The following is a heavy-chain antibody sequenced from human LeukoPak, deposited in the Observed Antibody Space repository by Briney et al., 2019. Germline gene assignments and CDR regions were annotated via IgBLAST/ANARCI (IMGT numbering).Heavy chain of an antibody. J-gene: IGHJ4*02. Sequence: SETLSLTCTVSGCPISSHYWSWIRQPPGKGLEWIGYIYYSGSTNYNPSLKSRVTISVDTSKNQFSLKLSSVTAADTAVYYCARETVSGYDSYYFDYWGQGTLVTVSS. D-gene: IGHD5-12*01. CDR2: IYYSGST. CDR3: ARETVSGYDSYYFDY. V-gene: IGHV4-59*11. CDR1: GCPISSHY.